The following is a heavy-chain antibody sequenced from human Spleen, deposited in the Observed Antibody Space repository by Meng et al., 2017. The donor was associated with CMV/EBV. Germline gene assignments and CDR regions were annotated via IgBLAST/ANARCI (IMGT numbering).Heavy chain of an antibody. CDR1: FNDYY. CDR3: ARLGGRRTSATMGYFYFDV. Sequence: FNDYYWGWIRQPPGRGLEWIGEGNHGGNSKYNPSLESRVTISVDTSKNQFSVTLTSVTAADTAVYYCARLGGRRTSATMGYFYFDVWGRGTLVTVSS. CDR2: GNHGGNS. V-gene: IGHV4-34*01. J-gene: IGHJ2*01. D-gene: IGHD3-10*01.